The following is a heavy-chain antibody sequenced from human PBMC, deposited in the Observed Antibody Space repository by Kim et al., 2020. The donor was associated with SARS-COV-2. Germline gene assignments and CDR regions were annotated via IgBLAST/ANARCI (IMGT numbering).Heavy chain of an antibody. D-gene: IGHD3-9*01. Sequence: GGSLRLSCAASGFTFSSYGMHWVRQAPGKGLEWVAVISYDGSNKYYADSVKGRFTISRDNSKNTLYLQMSSLRAEDTAVYYCARDPNYDIPLGWFDPWGQGTLVTVSS. J-gene: IGHJ5*02. CDR1: GFTFSSYG. CDR2: ISYDGSNK. CDR3: ARDPNYDIPLGWFDP. V-gene: IGHV3-33*05.